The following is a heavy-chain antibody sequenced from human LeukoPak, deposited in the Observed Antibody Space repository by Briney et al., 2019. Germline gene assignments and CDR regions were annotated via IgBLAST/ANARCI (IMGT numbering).Heavy chain of an antibody. CDR1: GFTFSSYS. J-gene: IGHJ6*03. Sequence: PGGSLRLSCAASGFTFSSYSMNWVRQAPGKGLEWVSYISSSSSTIYYADSVKGRFTISRDNAKNSLYLQMNSLRAEDTAVYYCASYLQPYYMDVWGKGTTVTVSS. D-gene: IGHD4-11*01. CDR2: ISSSSSTI. V-gene: IGHV3-48*01. CDR3: ASYLQPYYMDV.